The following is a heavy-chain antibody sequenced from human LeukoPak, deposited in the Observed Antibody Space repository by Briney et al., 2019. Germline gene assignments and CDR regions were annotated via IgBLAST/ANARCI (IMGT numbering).Heavy chain of an antibody. J-gene: IGHJ4*02. CDR3: ARVPGVTRYFDY. CDR1: GFTFTCCW. V-gene: IGHV3-7*01. Sequence: GGSLRLSCAASGFTFTCCWMSWVRQALGKVLGWVASIKQDGRERLYADSVKGRFTISRDNAKNSLYLQMNSLRAEDTAVYYCARVPGVTRYFDYWGQGNLVTVSS. D-gene: IGHD4-23*01. CDR2: IKQDGRER.